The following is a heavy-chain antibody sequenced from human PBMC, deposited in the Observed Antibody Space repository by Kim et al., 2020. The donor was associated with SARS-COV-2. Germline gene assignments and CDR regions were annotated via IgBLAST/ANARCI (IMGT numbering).Heavy chain of an antibody. J-gene: IGHJ4*02. D-gene: IGHD3-10*01. CDR3: ARRAEVVRGLFDY. CDR1: GGSISSSSYY. V-gene: IGHV4-39*01. CDR2: IYYSGST. Sequence: SETLSLTCTVSGGSISSSSYYWGWIRQPPGKGLEWIGSIYYSGSTYYNPSLKSRVTISVDTSKNQFSLKLSSVTAADTAVYYCARRAEVVRGLFDYWGQG.